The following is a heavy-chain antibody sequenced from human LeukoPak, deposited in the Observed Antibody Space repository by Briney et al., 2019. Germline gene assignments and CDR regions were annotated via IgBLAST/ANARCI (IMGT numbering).Heavy chain of an antibody. CDR2: INPNSGGT. Sequence: ASVKVSCKASGYTFTGYHMHWVRQAPGQGLEWMGWINPNSGGTNYAQKFQGRVTMTRDTSISTAYMELSRLRSDDTAVYYCASESTVLSWSDYWGQGTLVTVSS. J-gene: IGHJ4*02. D-gene: IGHD4-11*01. V-gene: IGHV1-2*02. CDR3: ASESTVLSWSDY. CDR1: GYTFTGYH.